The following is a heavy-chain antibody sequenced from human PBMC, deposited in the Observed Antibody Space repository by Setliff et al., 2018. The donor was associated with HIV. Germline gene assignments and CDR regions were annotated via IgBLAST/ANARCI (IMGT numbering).Heavy chain of an antibody. CDR1: GQSISDYY. V-gene: IGHV4-34*01. CDR2: INHGGDT. CDR3: AGRRGIEFYFDI. D-gene: IGHD3-10*01. Sequence: PSETLSLTCAVYGQSISDYYWSWIRQTPGKGLEWIGEINHGGDTNYNPSLKSRVTISVGSSHNHFSLKLSSVTAADTAVYYCAGRRGIEFYFDIWGQGTLVTVSS. J-gene: IGHJ4*02.